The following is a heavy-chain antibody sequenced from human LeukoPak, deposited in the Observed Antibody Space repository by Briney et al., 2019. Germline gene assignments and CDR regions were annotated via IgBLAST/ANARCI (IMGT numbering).Heavy chain of an antibody. CDR1: GFTFSSYS. CDR2: ISSSSSYI. J-gene: IGHJ4*02. Sequence: GGSLRLSCAASGFTFSSYSMNWVRQAPGKGLEWVSSISSSSSYIYYADSVKGRFTISRDNSKNSLYLQMNSLRAEDTAVYYCARDEGGSSSWPPDCWGQGTLVTVSS. V-gene: IGHV3-21*01. CDR3: ARDEGGSSSWPPDC. D-gene: IGHD6-6*01.